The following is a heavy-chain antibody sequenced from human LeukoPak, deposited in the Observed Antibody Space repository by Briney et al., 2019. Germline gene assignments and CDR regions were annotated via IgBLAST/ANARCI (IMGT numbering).Heavy chain of an antibody. Sequence: GGSLRLSCAASGFTFSSYEMNWVRQAPGKGLEWVSYISRSGSTIYYADSVKGRFTISRDNAKNSLYLQMNSLRAEDTAVYYCARDKGRGYFDYWGQGTLVTVS. V-gene: IGHV3-48*03. CDR1: GFTFSSYE. CDR3: ARDKGRGYFDY. J-gene: IGHJ4*02. CDR2: ISRSGSTI.